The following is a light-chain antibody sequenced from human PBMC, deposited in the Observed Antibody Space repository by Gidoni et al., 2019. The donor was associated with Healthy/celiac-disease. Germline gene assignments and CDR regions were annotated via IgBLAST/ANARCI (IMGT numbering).Light chain of an antibody. V-gene: IGLV2-14*01. J-gene: IGLJ1*01. Sequence: QSALTQPASVSGSPGQSITSSCTGTSSDVGGYNSVSWYQQHPGKAPKLMLYEVSNRPAGVSNRFSGSKSGNTASLTISGLQAEDEADYYCSSYTSSSTHYVFGTGTKVTVL. CDR3: SSYTSSSTHYV. CDR2: EVS. CDR1: SSDVGGYNS.